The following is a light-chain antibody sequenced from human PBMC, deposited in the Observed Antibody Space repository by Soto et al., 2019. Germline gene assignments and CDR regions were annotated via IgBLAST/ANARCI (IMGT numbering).Light chain of an antibody. Sequence: DIVLTQSPATLSLSPGERASLSCRASQSVSNSLAWYQQKPGQPPRLLIYDASTRATGIPARFTGSGSGTEFTLTISSLQSEDFAVYYCQQYNNWWTFGQGTKVEIK. CDR3: QQYNNWWT. V-gene: IGKV3-15*01. CDR2: DAS. J-gene: IGKJ1*01. CDR1: QSVSNS.